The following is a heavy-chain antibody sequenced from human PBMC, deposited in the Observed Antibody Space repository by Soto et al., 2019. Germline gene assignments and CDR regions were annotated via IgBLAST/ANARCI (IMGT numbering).Heavy chain of an antibody. CDR1: GFTFRDYY. V-gene: IGHV3-11*01. J-gene: IGHJ3*02. CDR2: ISSSGTGI. CDR3: ARAYSDAFDI. D-gene: IGHD2-15*01. Sequence: GGSLRLSCAASGFTFRDYYMTWIRQAPGKGLEWVSYISSSGTGIYYADSVKGRFTISGDNAKNSLYLQMSSLRAEDTAVYYCARAYSDAFDIWGQGTMVTVSS.